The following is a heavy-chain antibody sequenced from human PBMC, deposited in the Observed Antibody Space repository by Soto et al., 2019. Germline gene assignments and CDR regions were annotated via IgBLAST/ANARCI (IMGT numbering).Heavy chain of an antibody. Sequence: GGSLRLSCAASGFTFSSYDMHWVRQATGKGLEWVSAIGTAGDTYYPGSVKGRFTISRENAKNSLYLQMNSLRAEDTAVYYCARTLRGYPALGYWGQGTLVTVSS. CDR1: GFTFSSYD. J-gene: IGHJ4*02. V-gene: IGHV3-13*01. D-gene: IGHD6-13*01. CDR2: IGTAGDT. CDR3: ARTLRGYPALGY.